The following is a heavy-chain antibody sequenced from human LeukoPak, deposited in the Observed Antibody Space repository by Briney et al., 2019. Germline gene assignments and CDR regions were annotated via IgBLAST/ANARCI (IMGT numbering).Heavy chain of an antibody. CDR3: ARSNHLTIFGVVTAFDY. CDR2: IYYSGST. V-gene: IGHV4-61*01. Sequence: SETLSLTCTVSGGSISSSSYYWSWIRQPPGKGLEWIGYIYYSGSTNYNPSLKSRVTISVDTSKNQFSLKLSSVTAADTAVYYCARSNHLTIFGVVTAFDYWGQGTLVTVSS. J-gene: IGHJ4*02. D-gene: IGHD3-3*01. CDR1: GGSISSSSYY.